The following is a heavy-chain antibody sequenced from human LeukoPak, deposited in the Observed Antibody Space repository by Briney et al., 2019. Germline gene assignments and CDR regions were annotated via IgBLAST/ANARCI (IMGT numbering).Heavy chain of an antibody. V-gene: IGHV3-74*01. CDR2: INSDGSTT. Sequence: GGSLGLSCAASGFTFISYWMHWVRQAPGKGLVWVSRINSDGSTTSYAASVKGRFTIPRDTAKNTLYLQMNSPRAEDTAVYYCARGHHYYDSSAYYYWGQGTLVTVSS. CDR3: ARGHHYYDSSAYYY. CDR1: GFTFISYW. J-gene: IGHJ4*02. D-gene: IGHD3-22*01.